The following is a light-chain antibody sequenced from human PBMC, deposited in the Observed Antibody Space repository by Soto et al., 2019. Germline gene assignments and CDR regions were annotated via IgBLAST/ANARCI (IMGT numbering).Light chain of an antibody. V-gene: IGKV1-39*01. Sequence: DIEMTQSPSSLSASVGDRVTITCRASHTISSYLNWYHQKPGKAPKLLIYAVSNLQSGVPSRFSGSGSGTDFTLTISSLQPEDFATYYCQQNYNTPLTFGPGTKVDIK. CDR3: QQNYNTPLT. J-gene: IGKJ3*01. CDR2: AVS. CDR1: HTISSY.